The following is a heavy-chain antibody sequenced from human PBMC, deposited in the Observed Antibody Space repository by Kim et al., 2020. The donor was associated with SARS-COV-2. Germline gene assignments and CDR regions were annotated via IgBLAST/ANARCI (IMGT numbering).Heavy chain of an antibody. V-gene: IGHV3-11*01. J-gene: IGHJ4*02. CDR3: ARIRYFDWLLGDY. Sequence: YYAGDVQGRYTISRDNAKNSLYLQMNSLRDEDTAVYYCARIRYFDWLLGDYWGQGTLVTVSS. D-gene: IGHD3-9*01.